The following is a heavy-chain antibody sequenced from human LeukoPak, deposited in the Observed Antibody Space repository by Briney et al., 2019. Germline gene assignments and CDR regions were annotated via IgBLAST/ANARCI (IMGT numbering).Heavy chain of an antibody. V-gene: IGHV4-59*12. CDR3: ARDLAGYFDY. J-gene: IGHJ4*02. CDR2: IYYSGST. Sequence: SETLSLTCTVSGGSISSYYWSWIRQPPGKGLEWIGYIYYSGSTNYNPSLKSRVTISVDTSKNQFSLKLSSVTAADTAVYYCARDLAGYFDYWGQGTLVTVSS. CDR1: GGSISSYY.